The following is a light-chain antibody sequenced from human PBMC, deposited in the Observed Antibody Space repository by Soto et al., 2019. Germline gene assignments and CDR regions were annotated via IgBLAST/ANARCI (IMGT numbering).Light chain of an antibody. J-gene: IGKJ4*01. CDR1: QTISSW. CDR3: QQYKSYPLT. CDR2: KAS. V-gene: IGKV1-5*03. Sequence: DIQMTQSPSTLSGSVGDRVTITCRASQTISSWLAWYQQKPGKAPKLLIYKASTLESGVPSRFSGSGSGTEFTLTTSSVQPDDFATYSCQQYKSYPLTFGGGTNVDIK.